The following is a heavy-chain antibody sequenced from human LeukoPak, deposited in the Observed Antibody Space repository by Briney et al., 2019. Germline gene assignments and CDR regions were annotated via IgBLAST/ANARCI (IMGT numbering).Heavy chain of an antibody. CDR1: GFTFSSYA. CDR3: AKQYYDFWSGYSYFGY. V-gene: IGHV3-23*01. Sequence: PGGSLRLSCAASGFTFSSYAMSWVRQAPGKGLEWVSAISGSGGSTYYADSVKGRFTISRDNSKNTLYLQMNSLRAEDTAVYYCAKQYYDFWSGYSYFGYWGQGTLVTVSS. CDR2: ISGSGGST. D-gene: IGHD3-3*01. J-gene: IGHJ4*02.